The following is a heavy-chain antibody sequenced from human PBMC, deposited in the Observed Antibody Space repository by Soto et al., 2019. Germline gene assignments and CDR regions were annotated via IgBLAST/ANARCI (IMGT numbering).Heavy chain of an antibody. J-gene: IGHJ4*02. Sequence: QLQLQESGPGLVKPSETLSITCTVSGGSISNGNYYWAWIRQPPGKGLEWIGSIHYSGSTYYNPSLKNRGTVAIDTSKKQFSLKLVSVTAADTAVFYCARHPIYMTTVTTSSFDNWRQGTLVPVSS. CDR2: IHYSGST. V-gene: IGHV4-39*01. CDR3: ARHPIYMTTVTTSSFDN. D-gene: IGHD4-17*01. CDR1: GGSISNGNYY.